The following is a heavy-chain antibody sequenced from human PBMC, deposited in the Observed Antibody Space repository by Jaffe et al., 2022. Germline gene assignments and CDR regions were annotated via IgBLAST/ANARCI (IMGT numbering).Heavy chain of an antibody. CDR1: GFTFDDYT. Sequence: EVQLVESGGVVVQPGGSLRLSCAASGFTFDDYTMHWVRQAPGKGLEWVSLISWDGGSTYYADSVKGRFTISRDNSKNSLYLQMNSLRTEDTALYYCAKDSERRYNWNDVYYFDYWGQGTLVTVSS. V-gene: IGHV3-43*01. D-gene: IGHD1-1*01. J-gene: IGHJ4*02. CDR3: AKDSERRYNWNDVYYFDY. CDR2: ISWDGGST.